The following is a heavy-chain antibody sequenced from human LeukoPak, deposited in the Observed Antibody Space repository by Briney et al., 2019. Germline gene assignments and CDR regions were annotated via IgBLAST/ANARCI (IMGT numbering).Heavy chain of an antibody. Sequence: TLSVTYADSGGSISSGGYSWSWIRQPPGKGLERIGYIYYSGGTYYNPSLKSRVTISVDTSKNQFSLKLSSVTAADTAVYYCARESFGRGDFDYWGQGTLVTVSS. CDR3: ARESFGRGDFDY. J-gene: IGHJ4*02. D-gene: IGHD1-26*01. V-gene: IGHV4-30-4*07. CDR1: GGSISSGGYS. CDR2: IYYSGGT.